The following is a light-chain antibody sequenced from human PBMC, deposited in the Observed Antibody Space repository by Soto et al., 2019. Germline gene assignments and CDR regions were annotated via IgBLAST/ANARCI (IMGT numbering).Light chain of an antibody. CDR3: QQYNTWPPIP. J-gene: IGKJ5*01. CDR1: QSVSSN. Sequence: EIVMTQSPATLSVSPWERATLSCRASQSVSSNLAWYQQKPGQAPRLLIYGASTRATGLPARFSGSGSGTDFTLTISSLQSEDFAVYYCQQYNTWPPIPFGQGTRLE. V-gene: IGKV3-15*01. CDR2: GAS.